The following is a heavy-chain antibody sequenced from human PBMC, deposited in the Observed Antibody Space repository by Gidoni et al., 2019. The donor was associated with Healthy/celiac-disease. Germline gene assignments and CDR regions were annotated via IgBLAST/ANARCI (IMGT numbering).Heavy chain of an antibody. CDR3: ASGGAVAGGGFDY. Sequence: QVHLVQSGAEVKKPGSSVKVSCKASGGTFSSDAISWVRQAPGQGLEGMGGISPSFGTANYAQKFQGRVTITADESTSTAYMELSSLRSEDTAVYYCASGGAVAGGGFDYWGQGTLVTVSS. V-gene: IGHV1-69*01. CDR1: GGTFSSDA. CDR2: ISPSFGTA. J-gene: IGHJ4*02. D-gene: IGHD6-19*01.